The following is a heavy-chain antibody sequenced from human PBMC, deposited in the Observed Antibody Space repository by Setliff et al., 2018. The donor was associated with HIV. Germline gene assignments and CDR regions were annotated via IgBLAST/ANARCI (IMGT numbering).Heavy chain of an antibody. V-gene: IGHV1-2*06. J-gene: IGHJ3*02. CDR1: GYTFTGYF. CDR3: AREYDVLTGYYISAFDI. Sequence: ASVKVSCKASGYTFTGYFIHWVRQAPGQGLEWMGRINPNTGDTNYAQKFQDRVTMTRDTSINTAYVELSRLRSDDTAVYYCAREYDVLTGYYISAFDIWGQGTMVTVSS. CDR2: INPNTGDT. D-gene: IGHD3-9*01.